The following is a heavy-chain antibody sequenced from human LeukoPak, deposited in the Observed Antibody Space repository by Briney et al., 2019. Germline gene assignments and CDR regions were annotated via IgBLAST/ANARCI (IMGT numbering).Heavy chain of an antibody. V-gene: IGHV3-53*01. CDR2: IYSGGDT. J-gene: IGHJ4*02. CDR1: GFPVSSNY. D-gene: IGHD1-7*01. CDR3: AAKVELRSNGPYFNS. Sequence: GGPLRLSCEPSGFPVSSNYISWVGKAPGKGLEWAQVIYSGGDTFYADSVKGRFTISRDNSKNTLYLQMNSLRAEDTAVYYCAAKVELRSNGPYFNSWGQGTLVTVSS.